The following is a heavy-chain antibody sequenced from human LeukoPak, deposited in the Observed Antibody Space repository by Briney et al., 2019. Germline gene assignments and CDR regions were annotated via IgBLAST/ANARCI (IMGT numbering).Heavy chain of an antibody. CDR2: IMQDGSQK. Sequence: GGSLRLSCAASGFTFSTYWMMWVRQAPGKGLEWVASIMQDGSQKYYVDSVKGRFTISRDNAKSSLYLQMNSLRAEDTAVYYCARYFNSNGYFSLRGDYWGQGTLVTVSS. V-gene: IGHV3-7*01. J-gene: IGHJ4*02. CDR3: ARYFNSNGYFSLRGDY. CDR1: GFTFSTYW. D-gene: IGHD3-22*01.